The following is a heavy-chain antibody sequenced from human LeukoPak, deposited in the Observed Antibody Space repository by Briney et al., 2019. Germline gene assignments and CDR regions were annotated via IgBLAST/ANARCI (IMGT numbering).Heavy chain of an antibody. J-gene: IGHJ4*02. CDR3: ARDLSLGAEPIDY. D-gene: IGHD1-26*01. CDR1: GGSISSSSYY. CDR2: IYYSGST. Sequence: PSETLSLTCTASGGSISSSSYYWGWIRQPPGKGLEWIGSIYYSGSTYYNPSLKSRVTISVDTSKNQFSLKLSSVTAADTAVYYCARDLSLGAEPIDYWGQGTLVTVSS. V-gene: IGHV4-39*07.